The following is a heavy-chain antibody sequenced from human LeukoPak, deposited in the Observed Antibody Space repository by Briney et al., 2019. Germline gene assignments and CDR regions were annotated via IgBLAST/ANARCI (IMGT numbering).Heavy chain of an antibody. J-gene: IGHJ4*02. Sequence: GRSLRLSCAASGFTFDDYAMHWVRQAPGKGLEWVSGISWNSGSIGYADSVKGRFTISRDNSKNSLYLQMNSLRAEDTALYYCAKENSNFYESSGYSPDYWGQGTLVPVSP. D-gene: IGHD3-22*01. CDR3: AKENSNFYESSGYSPDY. V-gene: IGHV3-9*01. CDR2: ISWNSGSI. CDR1: GFTFDDYA.